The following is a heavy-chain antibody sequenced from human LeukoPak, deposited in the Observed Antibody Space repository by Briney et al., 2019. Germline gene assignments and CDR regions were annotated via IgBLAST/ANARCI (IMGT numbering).Heavy chain of an antibody. V-gene: IGHV3-23*01. J-gene: IGHJ5*02. CDR3: AKDGLHYDFWSGSPFDP. Sequence: GGSLRLSCAASGFTFSSYAMSWVRQAPGKGLEWVSAISGSGGSTYYADSVKGRFTISRDNSKNTLYLQMNSLRAEDTAVYYCAKDGLHYDFWSGSPFDPWGQGTLVTVSS. CDR1: GFTFSSYA. CDR2: ISGSGGST. D-gene: IGHD3-3*01.